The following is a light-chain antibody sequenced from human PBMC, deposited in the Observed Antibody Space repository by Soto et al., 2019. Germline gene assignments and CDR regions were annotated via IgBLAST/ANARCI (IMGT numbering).Light chain of an antibody. CDR2: GAS. V-gene: IGKV3D-15*01. CDR1: QSVSNN. CDR3: QQYNNWPPIT. Sequence: EIVLTQSPGTLSLSPGERATLSCRASQSVSNNYLAWYQQKPGQAPRLLIYGASTRATGIPARFSGGGSGTEFTLTISSLQSEDFAVYYCQQYNNWPPITFGQGTRLEIK. J-gene: IGKJ5*01.